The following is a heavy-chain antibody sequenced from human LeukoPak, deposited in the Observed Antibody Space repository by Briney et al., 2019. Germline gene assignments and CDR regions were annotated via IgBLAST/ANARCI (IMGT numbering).Heavy chain of an antibody. CDR1: EFPHISNY. CDR3: ARSFTSSWWPSFDY. V-gene: IGHV3-66*02. Sequence: GGSLRLPWAASEFPHISNYMGWARRAPGTGLEWGPLLYGGGSTYYTDSVKGRFTISRDNSKNTLYLQMNSLRAEDTAVYYCARSFTSSWWPSFDYWGQGTLVTVSS. D-gene: IGHD6-13*01. CDR2: LYGGGST. J-gene: IGHJ4*02.